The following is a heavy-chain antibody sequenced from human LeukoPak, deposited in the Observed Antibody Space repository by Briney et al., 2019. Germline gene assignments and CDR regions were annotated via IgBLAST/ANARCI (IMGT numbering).Heavy chain of an antibody. D-gene: IGHD2-8*01. V-gene: IGHV3-23*01. Sequence: GGTLRLSCAASGFTFSSYGMSWVRQAPGKGLEWVSAISGSGGSTYYADSVKGRFTISRDNSKNTLYLQMNSLRAEDTAIYYCAKTFQWYYMDVWGKGTTVTISS. CDR3: AKTFQWYYMDV. CDR1: GFTFSSYG. J-gene: IGHJ6*03. CDR2: ISGSGGST.